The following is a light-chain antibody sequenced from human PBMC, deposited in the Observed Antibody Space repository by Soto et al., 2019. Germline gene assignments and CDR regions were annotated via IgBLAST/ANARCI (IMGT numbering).Light chain of an antibody. CDR1: QGISNY. Sequence: DIQMTQSPSSLSASVGDRVTITCRASQGISNYLAWYQQKPGKVPKLLIYAASTLQSGVTSRFSVSGSGTDFTLTISSLQPEYVATYYCQKYNSAPWTFGQGTKVEIK. J-gene: IGKJ1*01. CDR2: AAS. V-gene: IGKV1-27*01. CDR3: QKYNSAPWT.